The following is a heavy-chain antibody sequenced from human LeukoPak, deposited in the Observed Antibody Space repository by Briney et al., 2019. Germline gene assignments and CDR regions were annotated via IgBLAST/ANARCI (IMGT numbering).Heavy chain of an antibody. V-gene: IGHV3-53*01. J-gene: IGHJ4*02. D-gene: IGHD3-22*01. CDR1: GLTVDTNY. CDR2: IYSGGST. CDR3: TTEYNFNYYDCSGYYY. Sequence: GGSLRLSCAVSGLTVDTNYMSWVRQAPGKGLEWVSVIYSGGSTSYADSVKGRFTISRDNAKNTLYLQMNSLKTEDTAVYYCTTEYNFNYYDCSGYYYWGQGTLVTVSS.